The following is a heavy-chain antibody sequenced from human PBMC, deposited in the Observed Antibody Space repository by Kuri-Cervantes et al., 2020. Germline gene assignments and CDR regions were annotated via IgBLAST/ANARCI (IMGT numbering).Heavy chain of an antibody. V-gene: IGHV3-48*02. J-gene: IGHJ3*02. Sequence: GGSLRLSCAASGFTFSSYSMNWVRQAPGKGLEWVSYISSSSSNIYYADSVKGLFTISRDNAKNSLYLQINSLRDEDTAVYYCARDQDDILTDNAFDIWGQGTMVTVSS. D-gene: IGHD3-9*01. CDR2: ISSSSSNI. CDR3: ARDQDDILTDNAFDI. CDR1: GFTFSSYS.